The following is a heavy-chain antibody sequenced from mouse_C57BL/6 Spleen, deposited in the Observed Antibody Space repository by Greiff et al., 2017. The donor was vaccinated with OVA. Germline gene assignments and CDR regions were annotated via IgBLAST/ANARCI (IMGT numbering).Heavy chain of an antibody. V-gene: IGHV7-3*01. Sequence: DVQLQESGGGLVQPGGSLSLSCAASGFTFTDYYMSWVRQPPGKALEWLGFIRNKANGYTTEYSASVKGRFTISRDNSQSILYLQMNALRAEDSATYYCARSDGYYPWPFDVWGTGTTVTVSS. J-gene: IGHJ1*03. D-gene: IGHD2-3*01. CDR1: GFTFTDYY. CDR2: IRNKANGYTT. CDR3: ARSDGYYPWPFDV.